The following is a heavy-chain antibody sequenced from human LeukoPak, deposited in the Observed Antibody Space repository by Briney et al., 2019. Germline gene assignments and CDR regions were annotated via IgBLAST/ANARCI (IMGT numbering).Heavy chain of an antibody. Sequence: ASVKVSCKASGYTFTSYGISWVRQAPGQGLEWMGWISAYNGNTNYAQKLQGRVTMPTDTSTSTAYMELRSPRSDDTAVYYCASPGSPPILDDSSGYYGNWGQGTLVTVSS. CDR3: ASPGSPPILDDSSGYYGN. D-gene: IGHD3-22*01. V-gene: IGHV1-18*01. J-gene: IGHJ4*02. CDR1: GYTFTSYG. CDR2: ISAYNGNT.